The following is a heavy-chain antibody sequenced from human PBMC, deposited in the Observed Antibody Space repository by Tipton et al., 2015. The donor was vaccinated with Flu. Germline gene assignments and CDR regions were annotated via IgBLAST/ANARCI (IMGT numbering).Heavy chain of an antibody. D-gene: IGHD2-8*02. J-gene: IGHJ6*02. V-gene: IGHV3-21*06. CDR2: ISSTTSYI. Sequence: GSLRLSCAASDFTFSSSTMNWVRQAPGKGLEWVSAISSTTSYIFYADSVKGRFTISRDNAKNSLYLHMNSLGAEDTAVYYCARDRGYCSVGVCYMDVWGQGTTVTVSS. CDR3: ARDRGYCSVGVCYMDV. CDR1: DFTFSSST.